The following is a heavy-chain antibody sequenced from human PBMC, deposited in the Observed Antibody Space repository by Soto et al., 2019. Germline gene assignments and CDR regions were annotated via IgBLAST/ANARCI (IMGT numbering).Heavy chain of an antibody. CDR2: IYYSGST. D-gene: IGHD3-3*01. CDR3: ARRDFWSGINDAFAI. CDR1: GGSIRSSSYY. V-gene: IGHV4-39*01. J-gene: IGHJ3*02. Sequence: QLQLQESGPGLVKPSETLSLTCTVSGGSIRSSSYYWGWIRQPPGKGLEWIGTIYYSGSTYYNPSLKSRVTISVDTSKNQFSLKLSSVTAVDTAVYYCARRDFWSGINDAFAIWGQGTMVIGSS.